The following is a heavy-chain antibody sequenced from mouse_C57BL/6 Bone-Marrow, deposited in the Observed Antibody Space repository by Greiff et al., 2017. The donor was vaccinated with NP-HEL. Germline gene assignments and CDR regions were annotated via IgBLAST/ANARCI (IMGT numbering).Heavy chain of an antibody. D-gene: IGHD3-3*01. J-gene: IGHJ2*01. Sequence: VQLQQSGPELVKPGASVKISCKASGYTFTDYYMNWVKQSHGKSLEWIGDINPNNGGTSYNQKFKGKATLTVDKSSSTAYMELRSLTSEDSAVYYCARGGTAPYWGQGTTLTVSS. CDR3: ARGGTAPY. CDR2: INPNNGGT. CDR1: GYTFTDYY. V-gene: IGHV1-26*01.